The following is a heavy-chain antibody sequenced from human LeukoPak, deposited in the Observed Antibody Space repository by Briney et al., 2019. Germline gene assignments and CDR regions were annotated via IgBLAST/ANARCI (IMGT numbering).Heavy chain of an antibody. CDR1: GGTFSSYA. Sequence: ASVKASCKASGGTFSSYAISWVRQAPGQGLEWMGGIIPIFGTANYAQKFQGRVTITADKSTSTAYMELSSLRSEDTAVYYCARILDTAMVTGDYWGQGTLVTVSS. CDR2: IIPIFGTA. CDR3: ARILDTAMVTGDY. J-gene: IGHJ4*02. D-gene: IGHD5-18*01. V-gene: IGHV1-69*06.